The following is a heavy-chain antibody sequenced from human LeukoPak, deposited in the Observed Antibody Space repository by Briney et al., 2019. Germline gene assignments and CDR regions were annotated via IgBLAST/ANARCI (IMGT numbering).Heavy chain of an antibody. D-gene: IGHD1-26*01. CDR2: ISGSGGST. Sequence: ETLSLTCAVYGGSFSGYYWSWIRQPPGKGLEWVSAISGSGGSTYYADSVKGRFTISRDNSKNTLYLQMNSLRAEDTAVYYCAKDSGSYFDAFDIWGQGTMVTVSS. CDR3: AKDSGSYFDAFDI. V-gene: IGHV3-23*01. CDR1: GGSFSGYY. J-gene: IGHJ3*02.